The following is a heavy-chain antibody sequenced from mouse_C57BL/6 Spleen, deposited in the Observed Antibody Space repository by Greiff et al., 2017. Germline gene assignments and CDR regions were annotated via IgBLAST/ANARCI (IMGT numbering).Heavy chain of an antibody. CDR1: GYTFTDYE. J-gene: IGHJ2*01. CDR2: IDPETGGT. V-gene: IGHV1-15*01. D-gene: IGHD2-3*01. Sequence: QVQLQQSGAELVRPGASVTLSCKASGYTFTDYEMHWVKQTPVHGLEWIGAIDPETGGTAYNQKFKGKAILTADKSSSTAYMELRSLTSEDSAVYYCTRRWNGYYVYYFDYWGQGTTLTVSS. CDR3: TRRWNGYYVYYFDY.